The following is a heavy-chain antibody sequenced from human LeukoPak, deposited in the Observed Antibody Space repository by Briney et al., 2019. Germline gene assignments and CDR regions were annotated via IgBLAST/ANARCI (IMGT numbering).Heavy chain of an antibody. CDR1: GYSFKDYG. CDR3: AKHLTATNTFIFFGLDV. J-gene: IGHJ6*02. Sequence: GGSLRLSCAATGYSFKDYGMHWVRQPPGKGLEWVSAINWNGGGTDYADSVKGRFTIFRDNAKNSLYLQLSSLRPEDTALYYCAKHLTATNTFIFFGLDVWGQGTSVTVSS. D-gene: IGHD1-26*01. CDR2: INWNGGGT. V-gene: IGHV3-9*01.